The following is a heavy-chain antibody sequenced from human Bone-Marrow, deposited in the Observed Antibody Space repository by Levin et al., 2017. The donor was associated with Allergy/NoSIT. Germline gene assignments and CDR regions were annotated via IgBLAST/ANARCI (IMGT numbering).Heavy chain of an antibody. CDR3: ARPFAAAADY. CDR1: GGSFSGYY. J-gene: IGHJ4*02. Sequence: SETLSLTCAVYGGSFSGYYWSWIRQPPGKGLEWIGEINHSGSTNYNPSLKSRVTISVDTSKNQFSLKLSSVTAADTAVYYCARPFAAAADYWGQGTLVTVSS. D-gene: IGHD6-25*01. V-gene: IGHV4-34*01. CDR2: INHSGST.